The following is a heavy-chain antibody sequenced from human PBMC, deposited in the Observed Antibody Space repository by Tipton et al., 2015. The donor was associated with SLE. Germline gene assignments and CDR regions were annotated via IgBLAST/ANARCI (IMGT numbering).Heavy chain of an antibody. V-gene: IGHV1-46*01. CDR2: INPSGGST. CDR3: ARDRSQGDFWSGYSDYYYGMDV. Sequence: QSGPEVKKPGASVKVSCKASGYTFTSYYMHWVRQAPGQGLEWMGIINPSGGSTSYAQKFQGRVTMTRDTSTSTVYMELNSLRSEDTATYYCARDRSQGDFWSGYSDYYYGMDVWGQGTTVTVSS. D-gene: IGHD3-3*01. J-gene: IGHJ6*02. CDR1: GYTFTSYY.